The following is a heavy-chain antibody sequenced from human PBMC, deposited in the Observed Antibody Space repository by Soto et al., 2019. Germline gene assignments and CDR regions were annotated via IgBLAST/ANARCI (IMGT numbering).Heavy chain of an antibody. J-gene: IGHJ2*01. CDR2: IKQDGSDQ. CDR3: ARDFDV. CDR1: GFSFSAYW. Sequence: EVQLVESGGGLVQPGGSLRLSCEASGFSFSAYWMSWVRQAPGKGLEWGANIKQDGSDQYYVDSVKGRFTISRNNAKNSLYLQMNSLRAEDTAVFYCARDFDVWGRGTLVTVSS. V-gene: IGHV3-7*01.